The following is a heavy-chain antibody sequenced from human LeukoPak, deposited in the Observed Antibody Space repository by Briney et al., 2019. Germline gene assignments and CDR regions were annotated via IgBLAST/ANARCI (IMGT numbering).Heavy chain of an antibody. Sequence: GGSLRLSCTASGFTFRRYTMNWVRQAPGKGLEWVSSVSSNSAYLYYADSVRGRFTVFRDNTQTTLYLQLGSLRAEDTALYYFAREGLLMRLSSSDAFDIWGQGTMVTVSS. CDR2: VSSNSAYL. V-gene: IGHV3-21*06. CDR1: GFTFRRYT. J-gene: IGHJ3*02. CDR3: AREGLLMRLSSSDAFDI.